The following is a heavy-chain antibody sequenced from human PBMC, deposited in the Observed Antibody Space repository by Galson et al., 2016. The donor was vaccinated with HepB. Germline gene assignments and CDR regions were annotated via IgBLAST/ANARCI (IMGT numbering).Heavy chain of an antibody. CDR2: VNSDGTTS. D-gene: IGHD2-8*01. Sequence: SLRLSCAASGFAFSSHWMHWVRQAPGKGLVWVSRVNSDGTTSDYADSVKGRFTISRDNARSSLFLQMNTLRADDTAVYYWARGILGDGDCFDCWGQGALVTVSS. CDR3: ARGILGDGDCFDC. J-gene: IGHJ4*02. CDR1: GFAFSSHW. V-gene: IGHV3-74*01.